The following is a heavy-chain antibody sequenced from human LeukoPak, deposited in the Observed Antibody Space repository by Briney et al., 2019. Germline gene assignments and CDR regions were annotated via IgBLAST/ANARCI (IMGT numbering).Heavy chain of an antibody. J-gene: IGHJ6*03. CDR2: INTNTGNP. CDR1: GYTFTSYA. Sequence: ASVKVSCKASGYTFTSYAMNWVRQAPGQGLEWMGWINTNTGNPTYAQGFTGRFVFSLDTSVSTAYLQISSLKAEDTAVYYCARDGEDGDSAITMVRGAPPYYYYYMDVWGKGTTVTISS. D-gene: IGHD3-10*01. V-gene: IGHV7-4-1*02. CDR3: ARDGEDGDSAITMVRGAPPYYYYYMDV.